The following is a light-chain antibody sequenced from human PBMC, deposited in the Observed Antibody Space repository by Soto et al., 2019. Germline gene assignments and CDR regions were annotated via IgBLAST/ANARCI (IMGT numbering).Light chain of an antibody. J-gene: IGKJ1*01. CDR1: QSVSSSY. V-gene: IGKV3-20*01. Sequence: EIVLTQSPGTLSLSPGERATLSCRASQSVSSSYLAWYQQKPGQAPRLLIYDASSRATGIPDRFSGSGSWTDCTRTSSRLEPEDFAVYYCQQDRSSPRTFGQGTKVEIK. CDR2: DAS. CDR3: QQDRSSPRT.